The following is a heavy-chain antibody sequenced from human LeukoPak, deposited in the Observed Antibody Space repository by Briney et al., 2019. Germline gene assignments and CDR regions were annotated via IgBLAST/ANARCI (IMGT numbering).Heavy chain of an antibody. CDR3: ARDHRTQPLGY. V-gene: IGHV1-69*13. CDR1: GYTFTSYG. J-gene: IGHJ4*02. Sequence: SVKVSCKASGYTFTSYGISWVRQAPGQGLEWMGGIIPIFGTANYAQKFQGRVTITADESTSTAYMELSSLRSEDTAVYYCARDHRTQPLGYWGQGTLVTVSS. D-gene: IGHD7-27*01. CDR2: IIPIFGTA.